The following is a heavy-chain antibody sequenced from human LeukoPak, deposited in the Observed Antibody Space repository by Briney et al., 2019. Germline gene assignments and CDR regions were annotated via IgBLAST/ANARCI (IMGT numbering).Heavy chain of an antibody. V-gene: IGHV3-33*01. Sequence: PGGSLRLSCAASGFTFSSYGMHWVRQAPGKGLEWVAVIWYDGSNKYYADSVKGRFTISRDNSKNTLYLQMNSLRAEDTAVYYCASSMTTVAFDIWGQGTMVTVSS. CDR3: ASSMTTVAFDI. J-gene: IGHJ3*02. CDR1: GFTFSSYG. D-gene: IGHD4-17*01. CDR2: IWYDGSNK.